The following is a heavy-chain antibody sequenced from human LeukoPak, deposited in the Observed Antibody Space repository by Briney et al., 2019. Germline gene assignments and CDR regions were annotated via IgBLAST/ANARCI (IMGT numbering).Heavy chain of an antibody. CDR2: INSDGSST. CDR1: GFTFSSYW. Sequence: PGGSLRLSWAASGFTFSSYWMHWVRQAPGKGLVWVSRINSDGSSTSYADSVKGRFTISRDNAKNTLYLQMNSLRAEDTAVYYCARSSPSYHFDYWGQGTLVTVSS. CDR3: ARSSPSYHFDY. V-gene: IGHV3-74*01. J-gene: IGHJ4*02. D-gene: IGHD1-26*01.